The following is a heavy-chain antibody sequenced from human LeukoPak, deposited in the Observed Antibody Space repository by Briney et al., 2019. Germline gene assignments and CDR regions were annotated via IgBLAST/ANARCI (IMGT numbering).Heavy chain of an antibody. CDR2: INHSGST. J-gene: IGHJ5*02. Sequence: PSETLSLTCAVYGGSFSGYYWSWIRQPPGKGLEWIGEINHSGSTNYNPSLKSRVTISVDTSKNQFSLKLSSVTAADTAVYYCARGGSYQLLSSDWFDPWGQGTLVTVSS. V-gene: IGHV4-34*01. D-gene: IGHD2-2*01. CDR1: GGSFSGYY. CDR3: ARGGSYQLLSSDWFDP.